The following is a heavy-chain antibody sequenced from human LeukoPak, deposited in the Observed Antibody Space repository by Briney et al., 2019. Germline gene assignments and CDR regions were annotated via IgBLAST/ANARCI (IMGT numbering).Heavy chain of an antibody. CDR1: GGTFSSYA. J-gene: IGHJ4*02. CDR3: ARGGWYYYGSGSYIKTYYFDY. D-gene: IGHD3-10*01. Sequence: GASVKVSCKASGGTFSSYAISWVRQAPGQGLEWMGGIIPIVGTANYAQKFQGRVTITTDESTSTAYMELSSLRSEDTAVYYCARGGWYYYGSGSYIKTYYFDYWGQGTLVTVSS. CDR2: IIPIVGTA. V-gene: IGHV1-69*05.